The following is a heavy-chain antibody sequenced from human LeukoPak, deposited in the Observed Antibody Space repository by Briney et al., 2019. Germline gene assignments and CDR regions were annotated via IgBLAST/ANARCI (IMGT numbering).Heavy chain of an antibody. CDR3: ARLRCADCYPNWFDP. Sequence: GSLRLSCAASEFSVGSNYMTWVRQAPGKGLEWIGEINHSGSTNYNPSLKSRVTISVDTSKNQFSLKLSSVTAADTAVYYCARLRCADCYPNWFDPWGQGTLVTVSS. V-gene: IGHV4-34*01. J-gene: IGHJ5*02. D-gene: IGHD2-21*02. CDR1: EFSVGSNY. CDR2: INHSGST.